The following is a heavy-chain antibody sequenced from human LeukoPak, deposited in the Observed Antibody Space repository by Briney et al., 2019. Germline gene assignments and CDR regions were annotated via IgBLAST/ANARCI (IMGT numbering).Heavy chain of an antibody. J-gene: IGHJ3*02. D-gene: IGHD3-22*01. CDR1: GFIFGNYA. V-gene: IGHV3-23*01. CDR3: AKDFYFDSSYDAFDI. CDR2: INGGGGNT. Sequence: PGGSLRLSCAASGFIFGNYAVSWVRRAPGKGLEWVSTINGGGGNTYYADSVKGRFTISRDNSKNTLYLQMNSLRAEDTAVYYCAKDFYFDSSYDAFDIWGQGTMVTVSS.